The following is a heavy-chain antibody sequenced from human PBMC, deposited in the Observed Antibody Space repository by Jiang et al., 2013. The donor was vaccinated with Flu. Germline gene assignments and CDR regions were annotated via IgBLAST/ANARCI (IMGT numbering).Heavy chain of an antibody. V-gene: IGHV3-43D*04. Sequence: VQLLESGGVVVQPGGSLRLSCAASGFTFDDYVMHWVRQPPGKGLEWVSLISWDGGNRYYADSVKGRFTISRDNSRNSLYLQMNSLRAEDTALYFCVKDHEAGNYYDFYYMDVWGRGTRVTVSS. D-gene: IGHD6-6*01. CDR3: VKDHEAGNYYDFYYMDV. CDR2: ISWDGGNR. J-gene: IGHJ6*03. CDR1: GFTFDDYV.